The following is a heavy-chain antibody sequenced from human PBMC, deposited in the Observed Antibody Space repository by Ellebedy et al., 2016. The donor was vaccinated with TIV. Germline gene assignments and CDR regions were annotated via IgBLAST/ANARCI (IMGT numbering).Heavy chain of an antibody. CDR3: ARAHYYDSSGYYYFDY. D-gene: IGHD3-22*01. CDR2: INHSGST. Sequence: MPSETLSLTCAVYGGSFSGYYWSWIRQPPGKGLEWIGEINHSGSTNYNPSLKSRVTISVDTSKNHFSLRLTSVTAADTAVYYCARAHYYDSSGYYYFDYWGQGTLVTVSS. J-gene: IGHJ4*02. V-gene: IGHV4-34*01. CDR1: GGSFSGYY.